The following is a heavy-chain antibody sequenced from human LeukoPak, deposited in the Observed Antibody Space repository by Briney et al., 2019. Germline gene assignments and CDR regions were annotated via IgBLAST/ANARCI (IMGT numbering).Heavy chain of an antibody. CDR1: GGTFSSYA. V-gene: IGHV3-30*04. CDR2: ISYDGSNK. J-gene: IGHJ4*02. CDR3: ARDHAYARIAAAGLGYFDY. D-gene: IGHD6-13*01. Sequence: SCKASGGTFSSYAMHWVRQAPGKGLEWVAVISYDGSNKYYADSVKGRFTISRDNSKNTLYLQMNSLRAEDTAVYYCARDHAYARIAAAGLGYFDYWGQGTLVTVSS.